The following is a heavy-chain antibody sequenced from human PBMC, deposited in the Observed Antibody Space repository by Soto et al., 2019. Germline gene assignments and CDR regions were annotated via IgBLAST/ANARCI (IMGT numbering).Heavy chain of an antibody. CDR3: AREGESANYYLQAFDI. CDR1: GGSISSYY. Sequence: SETLSLTCTVSGGSISSYYWSWIRQPPGKGLEWIGYIYHSGSTNYNPSLKSRVTISVDTSKNQFSLKLSSVTAADTAVYYCAREGESANYYLQAFDIWGQGTMVT. D-gene: IGHD1-26*01. V-gene: IGHV4-59*01. J-gene: IGHJ3*02. CDR2: IYHSGST.